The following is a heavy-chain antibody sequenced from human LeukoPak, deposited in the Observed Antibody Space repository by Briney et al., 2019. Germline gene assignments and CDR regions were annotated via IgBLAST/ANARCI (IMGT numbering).Heavy chain of an antibody. J-gene: IGHJ1*01. CDR1: GFAFSTYA. CDR3: ATGMDNYDSSGYYSYFQH. D-gene: IGHD3-22*01. Sequence: GGSLRLSCAASGFAFSTYAMNWVRQAPGKGLEWVSAISGSGGNTFYADSVKGRFTISRDNSKDTLYLRVNSLRAEDTALYYCATGMDNYDSSGYYSYFQHWGQGTLVTVSS. V-gene: IGHV3-23*01. CDR2: ISGSGGNT.